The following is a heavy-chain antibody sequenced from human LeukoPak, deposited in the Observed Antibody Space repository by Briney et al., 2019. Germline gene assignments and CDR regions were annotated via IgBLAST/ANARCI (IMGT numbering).Heavy chain of an antibody. Sequence: GESLKISCKGSGYSFTNYWIGWVRQMPGKGLEWMGIIYPGDSDTRYSPSFEGLVTISADRSTSTAYLQWSSLKASDSAMYYCARRPILTLPQGFDPWGQGTLVIVSS. CDR3: ARRPILTLPQGFDP. CDR1: GYSFTNYW. CDR2: IYPGDSDT. D-gene: IGHD2/OR15-2a*01. V-gene: IGHV5-51*01. J-gene: IGHJ5*02.